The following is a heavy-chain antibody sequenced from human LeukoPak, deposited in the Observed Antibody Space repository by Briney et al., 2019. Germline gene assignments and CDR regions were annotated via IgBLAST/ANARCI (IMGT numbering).Heavy chain of an antibody. CDR3: AAWDPNFYYMDV. CDR2: IRDSGAGT. Sequence: GGSLRLSCAASGFTFSSYAMSWVRQAPGRGLEWVSGIRDSGAGTYYADSVKGRFTISRDNSKSTLYLQMNSLRVDDAAKYFCAAWDPNFYYMDVWGKGTTVTVSS. V-gene: IGHV3-23*01. J-gene: IGHJ6*03. D-gene: IGHD1-26*01. CDR1: GFTFSSYA.